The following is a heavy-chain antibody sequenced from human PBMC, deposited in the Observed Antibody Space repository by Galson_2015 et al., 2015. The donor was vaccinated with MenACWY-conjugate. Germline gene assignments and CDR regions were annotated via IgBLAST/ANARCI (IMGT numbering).Heavy chain of an antibody. Sequence: KGLEWVSIIYRDGKTFYADSVQGRFIISRDNSKNTLYLQMNSLTAEDTAVYYCARESGDSSGHPSSWGQGTLVTVSS. J-gene: IGHJ5*02. CDR3: ARESGDSSGHPSS. CDR2: IYRDGKT. V-gene: IGHV3-53*01. D-gene: IGHD3-22*01.